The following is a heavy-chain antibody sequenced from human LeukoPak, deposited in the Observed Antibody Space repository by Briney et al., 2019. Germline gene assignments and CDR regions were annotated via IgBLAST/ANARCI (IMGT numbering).Heavy chain of an antibody. Sequence: SETLSLTCTVSGGSISSYYWSWIRQPPGKGLEWIGYIYYSGSTNYNPSLKSRVTISVDTSKNHFSLNLSSVTAADTAVYYCARGDYNGNPDFDSWGQGTLVTVSS. D-gene: IGHD2-8*01. J-gene: IGHJ4*02. CDR1: GGSISSYY. CDR3: ARGDYNGNPDFDS. V-gene: IGHV4-59*01. CDR2: IYYSGST.